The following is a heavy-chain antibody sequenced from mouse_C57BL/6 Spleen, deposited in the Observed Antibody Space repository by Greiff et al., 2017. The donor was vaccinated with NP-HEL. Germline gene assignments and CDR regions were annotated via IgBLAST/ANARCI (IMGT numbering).Heavy chain of an antibody. V-gene: IGHV1-53*01. CDR2: INPSNGGT. J-gene: IGHJ3*01. D-gene: IGHD1-1*01. Sequence: VQLQQPGTELVKPGASVKLSCKASGYTFTIYWMHWVKQRPGQGLEWIGNINPSNGGTNYNEKFKSKATLTVDKSSSTAYMQLSSLTSEDSAVYYCARWGLLRYPFAYWGQGTLVTVSA. CDR1: GYTFTIYW. CDR3: ARWGLLRYPFAY.